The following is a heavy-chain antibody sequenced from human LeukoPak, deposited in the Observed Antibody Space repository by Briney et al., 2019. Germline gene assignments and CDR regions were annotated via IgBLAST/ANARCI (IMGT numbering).Heavy chain of an antibody. J-gene: IGHJ4*02. CDR3: ARDGSGVMGATHDFDY. Sequence: GASVKVSCKASGYTFTGYYMHWVRQAPGQGLEWMGWINPNSGGTNYAQKFQGRVTMTRATSISTAYMELRGLRSDDTAVYYCARDGSGVMGATHDFDYWGQGTLVTVSS. V-gene: IGHV1-2*02. CDR1: GYTFTGYY. D-gene: IGHD1-26*01. CDR2: INPNSGGT.